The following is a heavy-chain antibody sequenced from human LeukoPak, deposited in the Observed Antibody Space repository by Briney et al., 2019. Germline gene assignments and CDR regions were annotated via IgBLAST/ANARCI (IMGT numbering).Heavy chain of an antibody. CDR2: IYHSGST. V-gene: IGHV4-61*01. J-gene: IGHJ5*02. CDR1: GGSVSSGTYY. CDR3: ARTVQYCSGGSCYSWYLLADNWFDP. Sequence: SETLSLTCTVSGGSVSSGTYYWNWIRQPPGKGLEWIGYIYHSGSTNYNPSLKSRVTISVDTSKNQFSLKLSSVTAADTAVYYCARTVQYCSGGSCYSWYLLADNWFDPWGQGTLVTVSS. D-gene: IGHD2-15*01.